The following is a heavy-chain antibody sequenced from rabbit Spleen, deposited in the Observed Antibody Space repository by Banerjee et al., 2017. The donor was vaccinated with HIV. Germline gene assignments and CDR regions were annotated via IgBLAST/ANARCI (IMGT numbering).Heavy chain of an antibody. CDR2: IDSSSSDFT. D-gene: IGHD8-1*01. V-gene: IGHV1S40*01. J-gene: IGHJ6*01. CDR3: ARDSGSSFSSYGMDL. Sequence: QSLEESGGDLVKPGASLTLTCKASGFSFNGGYDMCWVRQAPGKGLEWIACIDSSSSDFTYFASWAKGRFTISKTSSTTVTLQMTSLTAADTATYFCARDSGSSFSSYGMDLWGPGTLVTVS. CDR1: GFSFNGGYD.